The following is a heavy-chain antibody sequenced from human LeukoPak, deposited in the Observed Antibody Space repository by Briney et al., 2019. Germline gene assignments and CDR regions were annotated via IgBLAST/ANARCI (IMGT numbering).Heavy chain of an antibody. CDR2: IYSGGGT. J-gene: IGHJ3*02. V-gene: IGHV3-53*01. Sequence: GGSLRLSCAASGFTVSSNYMSWVRQAPGKGLEWVSVIYSGGGTYYADSVKGRFTISRDNSKNTLYLQMNSLRAEDTAVYYCARARSTPAGFAFDIWGQGTMVTVSS. CDR3: ARARSTPAGFAFDI. CDR1: GFTVSSNY.